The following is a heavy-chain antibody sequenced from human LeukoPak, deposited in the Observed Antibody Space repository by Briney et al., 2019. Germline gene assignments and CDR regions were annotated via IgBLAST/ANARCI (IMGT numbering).Heavy chain of an antibody. CDR2: ISYNGAS. V-gene: IGHV4-61*01. CDR3: ARSYGSRSYYPFDP. CDR1: GGSVSSDTYY. D-gene: IGHD3-10*01. J-gene: IGHJ5*02. Sequence: SETLSLTCTLSGGSVSSDTYYWSWIRQPPGKGLEWIGYISYNGASNYNPSLKSRVTMSVDTSKNQFSLKLSSVIAADTAVYYFARSYGSRSYYPFDPWGQGTLVTVSS.